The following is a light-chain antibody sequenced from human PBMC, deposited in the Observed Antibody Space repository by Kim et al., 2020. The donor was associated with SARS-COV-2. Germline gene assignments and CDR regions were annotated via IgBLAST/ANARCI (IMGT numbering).Light chain of an antibody. CDR1: QDISRY. J-gene: IGKJ1*01. V-gene: IGKV1-39*01. CDR2: TAS. CDR3: QQTSSASRT. Sequence: DIQMTQSPSSLSASVGDRVTITCRASQDISRYLNWYQQKPGKAPKLLIYTASSLQSGVPSRFTGSGSETDFTLTISSLQPEDFATYYCQQTSSASRTFGQGTKVDLK.